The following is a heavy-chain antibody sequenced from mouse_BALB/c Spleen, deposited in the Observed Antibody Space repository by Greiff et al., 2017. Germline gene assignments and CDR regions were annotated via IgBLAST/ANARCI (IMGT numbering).Heavy chain of an antibody. CDR3: ARCPYGNYFDY. D-gene: IGHD2-10*02. J-gene: IGHJ2*01. CDR1: GYTFSSYW. Sequence: QVQLKQSGAELMKPGASVKISCKATGYTFSSYWIEWVKQRPGHGLEWIGEILPGSGSTNYNEKFKGKATFTADTSSNTAYMQLSSLTSEDSAVYYCARCPYGNYFDYWGQGTTLTVSS. V-gene: IGHV1-9*01. CDR2: ILPGSGST.